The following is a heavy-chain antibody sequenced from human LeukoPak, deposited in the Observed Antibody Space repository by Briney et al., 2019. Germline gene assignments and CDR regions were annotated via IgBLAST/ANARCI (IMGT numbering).Heavy chain of an antibody. CDR3: AKSPIGDDFWSGYYSLYYYGMDV. Sequence: GGSLRLSCAASGFTSSSYAMSWVRQAPGKGLEWVSAISGSGGSTYYADSGKGRFTISRDNSKNTLYLQMNSLRAEDTAVYYCAKSPIGDDFWSGYYSLYYYGMDVWGQGTTVTVSS. V-gene: IGHV3-23*01. J-gene: IGHJ6*02. CDR2: ISGSGGST. CDR1: GFTSSSYA. D-gene: IGHD3-3*01.